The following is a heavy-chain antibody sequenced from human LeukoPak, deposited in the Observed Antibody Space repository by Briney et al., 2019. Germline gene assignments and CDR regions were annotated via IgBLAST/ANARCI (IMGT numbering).Heavy chain of an antibody. V-gene: IGHV4-34*01. Sequence: SETLSLTCAVYGGSFSGYYWSWIRQPPGKGLEWIGEINHSGSTNYNPSLKSRVTISVDTSKNQFSLKLSSVTAADTAVYYCARKAAAGTFRRPAQKNWFDPWGQGTLVTVSS. CDR2: INHSGST. D-gene: IGHD6-13*01. J-gene: IGHJ5*02. CDR3: ARKAAAGTFRRPAQKNWFDP. CDR1: GGSFSGYY.